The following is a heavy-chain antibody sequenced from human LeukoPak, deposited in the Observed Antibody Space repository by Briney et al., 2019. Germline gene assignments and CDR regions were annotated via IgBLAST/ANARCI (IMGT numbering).Heavy chain of an antibody. CDR2: ISAYNGNT. CDR3: ARLELRWSGELLFGKKNWFDP. V-gene: IGHV1-18*01. D-gene: IGHD3-10*01. CDR1: SYSFTSYG. J-gene: IGHJ5*02. Sequence: ASVKVSCKASSYSFTSYGIVWVRQAPGQGLEYMGWISAYNGNTDYAQKLQGRVTMTTDTSTSTAYMELRSLRSDDTAVYYCARLELRWSGELLFGKKNWFDPWGQGTLVTVSS.